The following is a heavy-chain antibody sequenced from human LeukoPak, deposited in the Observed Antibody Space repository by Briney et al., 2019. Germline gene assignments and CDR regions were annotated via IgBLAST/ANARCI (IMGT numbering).Heavy chain of an antibody. CDR1: GGSISSGDYY. J-gene: IGHJ4*02. CDR2: IYYSGST. Sequence: SETLSLTCTVSGGSISSGDYYWSWIRQPPGKGLEWIGSIYYSGSTYYNPSLKSRVTISVDTSKNQFSLKLSSVTAADTAVYYCARRGYCSGGSCYSGLSYFDYWGQGTLVTVSS. V-gene: IGHV4-39*01. D-gene: IGHD2-15*01. CDR3: ARRGYCSGGSCYSGLSYFDY.